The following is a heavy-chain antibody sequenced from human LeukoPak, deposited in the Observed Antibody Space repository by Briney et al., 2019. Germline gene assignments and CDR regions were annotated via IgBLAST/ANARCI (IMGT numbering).Heavy chain of an antibody. CDR1: GFTVSSNY. J-gene: IGHJ4*02. CDR2: IYSGGST. V-gene: IGHV3-53*01. D-gene: IGHD6-19*01. CDR3: ARDRMDSSGWYLDY. Sequence: GGSLRLSGAASGFTVSSNYMSWVRQAPGKGLEWVSVIYSGGSTYYADSVKGRFTISRDNSKNTLYLQMNSLRAEDTAVYYCARDRMDSSGWYLDYWGQGTLVTVSS.